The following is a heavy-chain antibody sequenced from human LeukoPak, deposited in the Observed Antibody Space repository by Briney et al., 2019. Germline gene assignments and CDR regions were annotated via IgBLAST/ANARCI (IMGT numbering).Heavy chain of an antibody. CDR2: ISSSGSTI. V-gene: IGHV3-48*03. J-gene: IGHJ4*02. D-gene: IGHD3-16*02. CDR1: GFTFSSYE. CDR3: AKHRPANRGELSSYNYFDY. Sequence: TGGSLRLSCAASGFTFSSYEMNWVRQAPGKGLEWVSYISSSGSTIYYADSVKGRFTISRDNSKNTLYLQMNSLRAEDTAVYYCAKHRPANRGELSSYNYFDYWGQGTLVTVSS.